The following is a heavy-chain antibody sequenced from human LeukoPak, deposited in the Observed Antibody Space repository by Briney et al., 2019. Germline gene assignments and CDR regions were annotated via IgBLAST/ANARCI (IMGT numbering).Heavy chain of an antibody. J-gene: IGHJ4*02. CDR3: AKDLAARGREFDY. CDR2: ISGSGGTT. CDR1: GFTFSSYA. D-gene: IGHD6-6*01. V-gene: IGHV3-23*01. Sequence: GGSLRLSCAASGFTFSSYAMSWVRQAPGKGLEWVSAISGSGGTTYYADSVKGRFTISRDNSKNTLYLQMNSLRAEDTAVYYCAKDLAARGREFDYWGQGTLVTVSS.